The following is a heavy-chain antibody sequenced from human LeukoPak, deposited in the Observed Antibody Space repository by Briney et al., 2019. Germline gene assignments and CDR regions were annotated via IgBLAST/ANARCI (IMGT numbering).Heavy chain of an antibody. CDR3: ARTLSEYSSSSLGY. Sequence: SETLSLTCTVSGGSISRYYWSWTRQPPGKGLEWNGYIYYSGSTNYNPSLKSRVTILVDTSKNQFSLKLSSVTAADTAVYYCARTLSEYSSSSLGYWGQGTLVTVSS. V-gene: IGHV4-59*01. D-gene: IGHD6-6*01. CDR1: GGSISRYY. J-gene: IGHJ4*02. CDR2: IYYSGST.